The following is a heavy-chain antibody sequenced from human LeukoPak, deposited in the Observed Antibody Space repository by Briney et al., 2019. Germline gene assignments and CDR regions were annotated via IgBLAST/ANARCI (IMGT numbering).Heavy chain of an antibody. Sequence: SETLSLTCSVSGGSISSYYWIWIRQPPGKGLECIGYIHYSGSTNYNPSLKSRLSLSVDTSKNQISLRLSSVTAADTAVYYCARGVRIAVYYYYYYYMDVWGKGTTVTVSS. CDR3: ARGVRIAVYYYYYYYMDV. D-gene: IGHD6-19*01. CDR1: GGSISSYY. CDR2: IHYSGST. V-gene: IGHV4-59*12. J-gene: IGHJ6*03.